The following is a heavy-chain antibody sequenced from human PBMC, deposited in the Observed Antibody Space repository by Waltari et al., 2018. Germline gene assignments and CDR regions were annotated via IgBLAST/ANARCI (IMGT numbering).Heavy chain of an antibody. CDR2: IYYSGRT. CDR3: ARSGGDGYLSDY. V-gene: IGHV4-39*07. Sequence: QLQLQESGPGLVKPSETLSLTCTVSGGSISSSSYYWGWIRQPPGKGLEWIGSIYYSGRTDDKPSLKSRVTISVDTSKNQFSLKLSSVTAADTAVYYCARSGGDGYLSDYWGQGTLVTVSS. J-gene: IGHJ4*02. CDR1: GGSISSSSYY. D-gene: IGHD5-12*01.